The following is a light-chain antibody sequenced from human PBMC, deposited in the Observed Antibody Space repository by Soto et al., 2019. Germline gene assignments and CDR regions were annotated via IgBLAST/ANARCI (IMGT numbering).Light chain of an antibody. CDR3: QHYGGTSWT. J-gene: IGKJ1*01. CDR2: AAA. V-gene: IGKV3-20*01. Sequence: EIVLTQSPGTLSLSTGERATLSCSASQSVTSSSLAWYQQKAGQAPRLLIYAAADRTTGIPDRFSGSVSGTDFTLTISRMEPEDFAVYYCQHYGGTSWTFGQGTKMEIK. CDR1: QSVTSSS.